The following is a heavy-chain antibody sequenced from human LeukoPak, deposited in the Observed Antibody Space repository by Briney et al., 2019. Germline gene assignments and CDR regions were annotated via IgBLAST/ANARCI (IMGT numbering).Heavy chain of an antibody. CDR1: GYTFSGYY. Sequence: GASVKVSCKASGYTFSGYYIHWVRQAPGQGLEWMGWINPNSGGTNYAQKFQGRVTMTRDTSIRTAYLELRRLRSDDTAVYYCARDISMVRGIISPFDYWGQGTLVTVSS. CDR3: ARDISMVRGIISPFDY. J-gene: IGHJ4*02. CDR2: INPNSGGT. D-gene: IGHD3-10*01. V-gene: IGHV1-2*02.